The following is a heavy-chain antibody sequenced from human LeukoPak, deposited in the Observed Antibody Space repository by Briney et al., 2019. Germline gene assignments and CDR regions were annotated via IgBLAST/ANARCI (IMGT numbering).Heavy chain of an antibody. D-gene: IGHD3-10*01. J-gene: IGHJ6*02. CDR2: ISSSSSTI. CDR3: AREDYYGSGPYYYYGMDV. Sequence: PGGSLRLSCAASGFTFSSYSMNWVRQAPGKGLEWVSYISSSSSTIYYADSVKGRFTISRDNAKNSLYLHMNSLRAEDTAVYYRAREDYYGSGPYYYYGMDVWGQGTTVTVSS. CDR1: GFTFSSYS. V-gene: IGHV3-48*01.